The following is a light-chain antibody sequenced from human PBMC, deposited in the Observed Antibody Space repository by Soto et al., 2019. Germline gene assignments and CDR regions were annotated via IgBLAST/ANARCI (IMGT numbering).Light chain of an antibody. V-gene: IGLV1-47*01. CDR1: SSNIGSNY. CDR2: RNN. CDR3: AAWDDSLSGPV. J-gene: IGLJ2*01. Sequence: QSVLTQPPSASGTPGQRVTISCSGSSSNIGSNYVYWYQHLPGTAPKLLIYRNNQRPSGVPDRFSGSTSGTSASLAISGLRSEDEADYYCAAWDDSLSGPVFGGGTKLTVL.